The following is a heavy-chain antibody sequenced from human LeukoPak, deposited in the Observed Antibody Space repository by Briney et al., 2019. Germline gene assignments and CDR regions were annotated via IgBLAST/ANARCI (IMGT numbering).Heavy chain of an antibody. CDR2: IKQDGIDY. D-gene: IGHD3-16*02. Sequence: GGSLRLSCAASGFTFSSYGMSWVRQAPGKGLEWVANIKQDGIDYYYVDSVKGRFTISRDNPKNSLYLQMNSLRAEDTAVYYCAREQTPVIHYYFDSWGQGTLVTVSS. CDR1: GFTFSSYG. V-gene: IGHV3-7*01. CDR3: AREQTPVIHYYFDS. J-gene: IGHJ4*02.